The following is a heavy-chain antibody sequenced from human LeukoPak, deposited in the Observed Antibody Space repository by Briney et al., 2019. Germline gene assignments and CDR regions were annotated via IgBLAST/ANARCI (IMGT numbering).Heavy chain of an antibody. CDR1: GFTFSSYE. D-gene: IGHD3-22*01. J-gene: IGHJ3*02. CDR2: ISSSGSTI. V-gene: IGHV3-48*03. CDR3: TSAHYDSSGYYFWAFDI. Sequence: GGSLRLSCAASGFTFSSYEMNWVRQAPGKGLEWVSYISSSGSTIYYADSVKGRFTISRDNAKNSLYLQMNSLKTEDTAVYYCTSAHYDSSGYYFWAFDIWGQGTMVTVSS.